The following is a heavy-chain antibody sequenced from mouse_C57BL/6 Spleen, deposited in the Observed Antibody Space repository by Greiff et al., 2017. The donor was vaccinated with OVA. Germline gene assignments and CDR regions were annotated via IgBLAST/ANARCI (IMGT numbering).Heavy chain of an antibody. CDR2: IYPSDSET. CDR3: ARNHYGNFYYFDY. CDR1: GYTFTSYW. V-gene: IGHV1-61*01. Sequence: VQLQQPGAELVRPGSSVKLSCKASGYTFTSYWMDWVKQRPGQGLEWIGNIYPSDSETHYNQKFKDKATLTVDKSSSTAYMQLSSLTSEDSAVYYCARNHYGNFYYFDYWGQGTTLTVSS. J-gene: IGHJ2*01. D-gene: IGHD2-1*01.